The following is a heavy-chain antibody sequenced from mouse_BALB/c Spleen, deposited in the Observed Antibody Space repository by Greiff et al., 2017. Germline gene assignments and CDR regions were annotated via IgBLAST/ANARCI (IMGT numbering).Heavy chain of an antibody. Sequence: QVQLQQSGAELVKPGASVKLSCKASGYTFTSYYMYWVKQRPGQGLEWIGEINPSNGGTNFNEKFKSKATLTVDKSSSTAYMQLSSLTSEDSAVYYCTLSGDWYFDVWGAGTTVTVSS. CDR3: TLSGDWYFDV. CDR2: INPSNGGT. D-gene: IGHD4-1*01. V-gene: IGHV1S81*02. J-gene: IGHJ1*01. CDR1: GYTFTSYY.